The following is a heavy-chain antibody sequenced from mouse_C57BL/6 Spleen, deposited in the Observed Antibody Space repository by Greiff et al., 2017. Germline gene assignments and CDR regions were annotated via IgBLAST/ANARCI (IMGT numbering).Heavy chain of an antibody. D-gene: IGHD1-1*01. CDR1: GYSFTSYW. CDR3: ARRGYGSPWFAY. CDR2: IDPSDSET. J-gene: IGHJ3*01. V-gene: IGHV1-52*01. Sequence: QVQLQQPGAELVRPGSSVKLSCKASGYSFTSYWMHWVKQRPIQGLEWIGNIDPSDSETHYNQKFKDKATLTVDKSSSNAYMQLSSLTSEDSAGYYCARRGYGSPWFAYWGQGTLVTVSA.